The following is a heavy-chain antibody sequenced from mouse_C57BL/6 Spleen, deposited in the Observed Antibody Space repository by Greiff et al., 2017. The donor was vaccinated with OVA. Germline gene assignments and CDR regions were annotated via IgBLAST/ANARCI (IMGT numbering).Heavy chain of an antibody. V-gene: IGHV1-55*01. J-gene: IGHJ3*01. D-gene: IGHD3-2*02. Sequence: QVQLQQPGAELVKPGASVKMSCKASGYTFTSYWITWVKQRPGQGLEWIGDIYPGSGSTNYNEKFKSKATLTVDTSSSTAYMQLSSLTSEDSAVYYCARSGQLRPWFAYWGQGTLVTVSA. CDR3: ARSGQLRPWFAY. CDR2: IYPGSGST. CDR1: GYTFTSYW.